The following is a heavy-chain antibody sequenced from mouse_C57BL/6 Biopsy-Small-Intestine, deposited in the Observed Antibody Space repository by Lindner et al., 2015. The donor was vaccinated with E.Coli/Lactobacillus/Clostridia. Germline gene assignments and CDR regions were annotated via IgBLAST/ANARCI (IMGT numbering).Heavy chain of an antibody. V-gene: IGHV1-79*01. J-gene: IGHJ3*01. CDR3: ARESLSSSWYAEYFQH. Sequence: VKVSCKASGYTFTSYGISWCDRPWTRLEWMGWISAYNGNTNYAQKLQGRVTMTTDTSTSTAYMELRSLRSDDTAVYYCARESLSSSWYAEYFQHWGQGTLVTVS. CDR1: GYTFTSYG. D-gene: IGHD2-14*01. CDR2: ISAYNGNT.